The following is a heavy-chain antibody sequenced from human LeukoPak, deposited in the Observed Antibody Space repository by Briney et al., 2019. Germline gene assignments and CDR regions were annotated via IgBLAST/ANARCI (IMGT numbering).Heavy chain of an antibody. J-gene: IGHJ1*01. V-gene: IGHV3-23*01. CDR2: FSGSGGST. D-gene: IGHD3-22*01. CDR1: GFTFSSYA. Sequence: GGSLRLSCAASGFTFSSYAMTWVRQAPGKGLEWVSSFSGSGGSTYYADSVKGRFTISRDNSKNTLYLQMNSLRAEDTAVYYCAKDSYYYDRSAYYGPEYFQHWGQGTLVTVSS. CDR3: AKDSYYYDRSAYYGPEYFQH.